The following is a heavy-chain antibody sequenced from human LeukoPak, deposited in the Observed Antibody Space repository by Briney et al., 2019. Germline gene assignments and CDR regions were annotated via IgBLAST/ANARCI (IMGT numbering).Heavy chain of an antibody. CDR3: ARSHYRSSDYFDQDAFDI. V-gene: IGHV3-72*01. D-gene: IGHD3-22*01. Sequence: PGGSLRLSCAASGFTFSSYGMHWVRQAPGKGLEWVGRTRNKVNSYTTEYAAAVKGRFSISRDDSKGSLYLQMNSLKTEDTAVYYCARSHYRSSDYFDQDAFDIWGQGTMVTVSS. CDR2: TRNKVNSYTT. CDR1: GFTFSSYG. J-gene: IGHJ3*02.